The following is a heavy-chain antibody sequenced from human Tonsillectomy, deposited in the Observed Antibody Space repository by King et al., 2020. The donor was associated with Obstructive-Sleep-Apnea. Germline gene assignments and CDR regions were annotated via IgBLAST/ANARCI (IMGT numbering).Heavy chain of an antibody. J-gene: IGHJ4*02. V-gene: IGHV3-48*01. D-gene: IGHD7-27*01. CDR3: ARGINWGFDY. Sequence: VQLVESGGGLVQPGGSLRLSCAVSGFTFSSHAMDWVRQAPGKGLEWVSFITSTSDTRWYADSVRGRFTISRDNAKNSVSLQMDSLRAEDTAVYYCARGINWGFDYWGQGVLVTVSS. CDR1: GFTFSSHA. CDR2: ITSTSDTR.